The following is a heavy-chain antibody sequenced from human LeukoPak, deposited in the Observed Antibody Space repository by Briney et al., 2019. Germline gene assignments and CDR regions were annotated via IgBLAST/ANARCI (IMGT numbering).Heavy chain of an antibody. D-gene: IGHD6-13*01. CDR3: ATLKRSTAAGYLDY. CDR2: IYSGGST. V-gene: IGHV3-53*01. J-gene: IGHJ4*02. CDR1: GFTVSSNY. Sequence: PGGSLRLSCAASGFTVSSNYMSWVRQAPGKGLEWVSVIYSGGSTYYADSVKGRFTISRDNSKNTLYLQMNSLRAEDTAVYYCATLKRSTAAGYLDYWGQGTLVTVSS.